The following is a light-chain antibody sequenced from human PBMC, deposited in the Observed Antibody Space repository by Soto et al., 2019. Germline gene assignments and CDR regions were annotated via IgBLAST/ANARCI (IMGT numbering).Light chain of an antibody. CDR1: SSDIGGYNY. CDR2: EVS. J-gene: IGLJ1*01. Sequence: QSALTQPASVSGSTGQSITFSCTGTSSDIGGYNYVSWYQQHPGKDPKLMIYEVSNRPAGVSDRFSGSKSGNTASLTISGLQAEDEADYYCTSYTSSTTNYVFGPGTTLTVL. CDR3: TSYTSSTTNYV. V-gene: IGLV2-14*01.